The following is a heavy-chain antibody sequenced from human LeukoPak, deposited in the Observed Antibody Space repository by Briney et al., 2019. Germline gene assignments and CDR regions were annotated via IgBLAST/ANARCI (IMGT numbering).Heavy chain of an antibody. V-gene: IGHV5-51*01. D-gene: IGHD6-13*01. J-gene: IGHJ4*02. CDR1: GYSFTSYW. CDR2: IYPGDSDT. CDR3: ARHASPYSSNYYFDY. Sequence: GESLKISCRSSGYSFTSYWIGWVRQMPGKGPEWMGIIYPGDSDTKYSPSFQGQVTISADKSISTAYLQWSSLKASDTAMYYCARHASPYSSNYYFDYWGQGALVTVSS.